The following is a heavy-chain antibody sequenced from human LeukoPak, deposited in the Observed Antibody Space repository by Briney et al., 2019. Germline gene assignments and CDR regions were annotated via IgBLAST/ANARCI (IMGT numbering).Heavy chain of an antibody. D-gene: IGHD5-24*01. CDR2: MNPNSGNT. J-gene: IGHJ4*02. CDR1: GYTFTSYD. V-gene: IGHV1-8*01. CDR3: ARQRWLLYYFDY. Sequence: ASVKVSCKASGYTFTSYDINWVRQATGQGHEWMGWMNPNSGNTGYAQKFQGRVTMTRNTSISTAYMELSSLRAEDTAVYYCARQRWLLYYFDYWGQGTLVTVSS.